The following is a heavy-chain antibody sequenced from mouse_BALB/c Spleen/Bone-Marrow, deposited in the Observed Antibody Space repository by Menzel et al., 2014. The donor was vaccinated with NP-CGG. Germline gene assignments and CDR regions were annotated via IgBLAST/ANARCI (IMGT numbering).Heavy chain of an antibody. D-gene: IGHD2-10*02. V-gene: IGHV1-80*01. J-gene: IGHJ2*01. CDR1: GYAFSSYW. Sequence: VQVVESGAELVRPGSSVKISCKASGYAFSSYWMNWVKQRPGQGLEWIGQIYPGDGDTNYNGKFKGKATLTADKSSSTAYMQLGSLTSEDSAVYFCARQYGNYFDYWGQGTTLTVSS. CDR3: ARQYGNYFDY. CDR2: IYPGDGDT.